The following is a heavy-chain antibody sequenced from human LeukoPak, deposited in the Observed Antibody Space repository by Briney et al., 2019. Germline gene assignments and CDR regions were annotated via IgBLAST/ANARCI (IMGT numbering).Heavy chain of an antibody. D-gene: IGHD5-18*01. V-gene: IGHV3-23*01. CDR1: GFTFSSYG. J-gene: IGHJ4*02. CDR3: AKRGEYVDTAMADGYY. Sequence: AGGSLRLSCAASGFTFSSYGMSWVRQAPGKGLEWVSAISGSGGCTYYADSVKGRFTISRDNSKNTLYLQMNSLRAEDTAVYYCAKRGEYVDTAMADGYYWGQGTLVTVSS. CDR2: ISGSGGCT.